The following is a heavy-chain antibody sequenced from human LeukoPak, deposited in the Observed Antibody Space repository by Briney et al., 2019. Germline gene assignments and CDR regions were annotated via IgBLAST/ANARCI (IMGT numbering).Heavy chain of an antibody. CDR1: GGSISSYY. CDR2: IYYSGST. D-gene: IGHD3-22*01. J-gene: IGHJ5*02. Sequence: PSETLSLTCTVSGGSISSYYWSWIRQPPGKGLEWIGYIYYSGSTNYNPSLKSRVTISVDTSKNQFSLKLSSVTAADTAVYYCARLINGDSSGYPNWFDPWGQGTLVTVSS. CDR3: ARLINGDSSGYPNWFDP. V-gene: IGHV4-59*08.